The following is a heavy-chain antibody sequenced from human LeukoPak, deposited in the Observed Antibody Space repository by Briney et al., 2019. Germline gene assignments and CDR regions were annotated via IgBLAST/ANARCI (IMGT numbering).Heavy chain of an antibody. D-gene: IGHD3-22*01. CDR1: GGSISSYY. Sequence: SETLSLTCTVSGGSISSYYWSWIRQPPGKGLEWIGYIYYSGSTNYNPSLKSRVTISVDTSKNQFSLKLSSVTAADTAVYCCARVLAGSSGYYATPYYFDYWGQGTLVTVPS. V-gene: IGHV4-59*01. CDR3: ARVLAGSSGYYATPYYFDY. CDR2: IYYSGST. J-gene: IGHJ4*02.